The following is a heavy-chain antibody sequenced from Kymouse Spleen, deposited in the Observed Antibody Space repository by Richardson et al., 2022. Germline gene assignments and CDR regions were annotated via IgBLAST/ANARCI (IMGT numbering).Heavy chain of an antibody. D-gene: IGHD3-9*01. Sequence: EVQLVESGGGLVQPGRSLRLSCAASGFTFDDYAMHWVRQAPGKGLEWVSGISWNSGSIGYADSVKGRFTISRDNAKNSLYLQMNSLRAEDTALYYCAKDRSGRYFDWFIL*LLGPGNPGHRLL. CDR2: ISWNSGSI. CDR1: GFTFDDYA. CDR3: AKDRSGRYFDWFIL*L. J-gene: IGHJ4*02. V-gene: IGHV3-9*01.